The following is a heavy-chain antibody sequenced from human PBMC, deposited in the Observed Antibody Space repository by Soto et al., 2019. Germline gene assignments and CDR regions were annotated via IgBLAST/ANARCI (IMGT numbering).Heavy chain of an antibody. J-gene: IGHJ4*02. CDR2: ISYDGSNK. Sequence: GGSLRLSCAASGFTFSSYGMHWVRQAPGKGLEWVAVISYDGSNKYYADSVKGRFTISRDNSKNTLYLQMNSLRAEDTAVYYCARAYGDYVVADYWGQGTLVTVSS. V-gene: IGHV3-30*03. CDR3: ARAYGDYVVADY. D-gene: IGHD4-17*01. CDR1: GFTFSSYG.